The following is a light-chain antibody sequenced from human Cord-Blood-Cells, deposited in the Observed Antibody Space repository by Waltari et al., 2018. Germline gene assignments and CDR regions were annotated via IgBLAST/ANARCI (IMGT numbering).Light chain of an antibody. V-gene: IGLV2-8*01. CDR1: TRNGGGYNS. Sequence: QSALTQPPSASGSPGQSVTLSCTGTTRNGGGYNSVSWYQQHPGKAPKLMIYAVSKRPSGVPDRFSGSKSGNTASLTVSGLQAEDEADYYCSSYAGSNNFVVFGGGTKLTVL. CDR3: SSYAGSNNFVV. CDR2: AVS. J-gene: IGLJ2*01.